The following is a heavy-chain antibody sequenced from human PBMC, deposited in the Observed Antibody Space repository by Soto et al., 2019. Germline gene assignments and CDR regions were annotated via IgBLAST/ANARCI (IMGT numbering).Heavy chain of an antibody. V-gene: IGHV1-69*01. J-gene: IGHJ5*02. CDR1: GGTFNSYT. CDR3: ARGPGIVLVPTNPPIGAGFDL. Sequence: QVQLVQSGAEVKKPGSSVKVSCKASGGTFNSYTINWVRQAPGQGLEWMGGIIPIFGRRNYAQKFQDRVTITADESTNTAYMQLRDLTSDDTAVYYCARGPGIVLVPTNPPIGAGFDLWGEGALVTDSS. D-gene: IGHD2-8*02. CDR2: IIPIFGRR.